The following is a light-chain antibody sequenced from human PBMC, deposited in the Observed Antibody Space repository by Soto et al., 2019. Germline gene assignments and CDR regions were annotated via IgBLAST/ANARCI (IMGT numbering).Light chain of an antibody. Sequence: DIQMTQSPSSLSSSVGDRVTITCRASQSISHYLHWYQQKPGKAPKLLIYAASTLHSGVPSRFSGSGSGTDFTLTISSLQPEDFATYYCQHSYSLPTSFGQGTKLEIK. CDR2: AAS. CDR3: QHSYSLPTS. J-gene: IGKJ2*03. V-gene: IGKV1-39*01. CDR1: QSISHY.